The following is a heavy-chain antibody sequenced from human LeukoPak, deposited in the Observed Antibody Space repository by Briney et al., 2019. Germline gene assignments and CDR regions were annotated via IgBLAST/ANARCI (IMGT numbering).Heavy chain of an antibody. Sequence: GGSLRLSCAASGFTFSGYAMSWVRQAPGKGLEWVSGISGSGGSTYYADSVKGRFTISRDNSKNTLYLQMNSLRAEDTAVYYCAKDRLGYCSSTSCYTPPHYWGQGTLVTVSS. D-gene: IGHD2-2*02. J-gene: IGHJ4*02. V-gene: IGHV3-23*01. CDR2: ISGSGGST. CDR1: GFTFSGYA. CDR3: AKDRLGYCSSTSCYTPPHY.